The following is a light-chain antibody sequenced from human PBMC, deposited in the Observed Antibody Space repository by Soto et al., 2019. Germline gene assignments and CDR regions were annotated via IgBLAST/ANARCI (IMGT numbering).Light chain of an antibody. J-gene: IGLJ1*01. V-gene: IGLV2-8*01. CDR2: EVS. Sequence: QSVLAQPPSASGSPGQSVTISCAGTSNDVGGYNFVSWYQQHPGKAPKLMIFEVSKRPSGVPDRFSGSKSGNTASLTVSGLKAEDEADYYCSSYAGNNIFYVFGTGTKLTVL. CDR1: SNDVGGYNF. CDR3: SSYAGNNIFYV.